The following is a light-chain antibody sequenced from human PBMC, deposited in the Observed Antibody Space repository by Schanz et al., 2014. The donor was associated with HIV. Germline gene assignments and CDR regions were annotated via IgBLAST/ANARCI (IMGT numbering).Light chain of an antibody. Sequence: QSALTQPASVSGSPGQSITISCTGTNSDVGYYSYVSWYQHHPGNAPRLIIYAVNKRPSGVPARFSGSISGNTASLTISGLQADDEADYYCCAYVGTYTLFGGGTKVTVL. CDR3: CAYVGTYTL. J-gene: IGLJ2*01. CDR1: NSDVGYYSY. V-gene: IGLV2-11*01. CDR2: AVN.